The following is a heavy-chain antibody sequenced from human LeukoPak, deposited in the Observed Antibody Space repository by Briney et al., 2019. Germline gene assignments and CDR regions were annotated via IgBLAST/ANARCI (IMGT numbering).Heavy chain of an antibody. CDR1: GGSISSYY. V-gene: IGHV4-59*08. J-gene: IGHJ4*02. Sequence: SETLSLTCTVSGGSISSYYWSWIRQPPGKGLEWIGYIYYSGSTNYNPSLKSRVTISVDTSKNQFSLKLSSVTAADTAVYYCARHRGPLRWGYYFDYWAREPWSPSPQ. CDR2: IYYSGST. CDR3: ARHRGPLRWGYYFDY. D-gene: IGHD4-23*01.